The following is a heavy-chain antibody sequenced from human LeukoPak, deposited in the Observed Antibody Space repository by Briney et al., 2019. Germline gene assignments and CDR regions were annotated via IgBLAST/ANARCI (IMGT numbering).Heavy chain of an antibody. J-gene: IGHJ4*02. CDR2: ISSSSSYI. CDR3: ARDRITIFGVVIKKFDY. Sequence: GGSLRLSCAASGFTFSSYSMNWVRQAPGKGLEWVSSISSSSSYIYYADSVKGRFTISRDNAKNSLYPQMNSLRAEDTAVYYCARDRITIFGVVIKKFDYWGQGTLVTVSS. D-gene: IGHD3-3*01. V-gene: IGHV3-21*01. CDR1: GFTFSSYS.